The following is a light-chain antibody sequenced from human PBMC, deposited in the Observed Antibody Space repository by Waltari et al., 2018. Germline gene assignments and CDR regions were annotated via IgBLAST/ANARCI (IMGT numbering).Light chain of an antibody. CDR3: HSRDATGVGGS. CDR2: DKN. J-gene: IGLJ2*01. V-gene: IGLV3-19*01. Sequence: SSELTQDPVVSVAMGQTVRITCQGDSLRRYYASWYQQRPGQAPILVMFDKNNRPSGVPDRFSGSSSDNSASVTITGAQAEDEASYYCHSRDATGVGGSFGGGTKLTVL. CDR1: SLRRYY.